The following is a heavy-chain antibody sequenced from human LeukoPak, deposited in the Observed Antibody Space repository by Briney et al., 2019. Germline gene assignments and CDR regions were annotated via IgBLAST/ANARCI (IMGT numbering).Heavy chain of an antibody. Sequence: SETLSLTCTVSGGSVSSGSYYWSWIRQPPGKGLEWIGYIYYSGCTNYNPSLKSRVTISVDTSKNQFSLKLSSVTAADTAVYYCARAGDSSSWYLRYWGQGTLVTVSS. CDR1: GGSVSSGSYY. CDR2: IYYSGCT. CDR3: ARAGDSSSWYLRY. D-gene: IGHD6-13*01. J-gene: IGHJ4*02. V-gene: IGHV4-61*01.